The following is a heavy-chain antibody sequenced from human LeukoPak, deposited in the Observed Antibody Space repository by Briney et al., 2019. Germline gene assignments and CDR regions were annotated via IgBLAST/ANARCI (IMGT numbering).Heavy chain of an antibody. CDR1: GFTFSSYA. D-gene: IGHD2-2*01. J-gene: IGHJ4*02. CDR2: ISYDGSNK. CDR3: ARDRRSYAPRDYFDY. Sequence: PGRSLRLSCAASGFTFSSYAMHWVRQAPGKGLEWVAVISYDGSNKYYADSVKGRFTISRDNSKNTLYLQMNSLRAGDTAVYYCARDRRSYAPRDYFDYWGQGTLVTVSS. V-gene: IGHV3-30*04.